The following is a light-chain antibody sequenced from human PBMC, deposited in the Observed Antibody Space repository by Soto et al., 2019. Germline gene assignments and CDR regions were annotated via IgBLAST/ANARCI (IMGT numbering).Light chain of an antibody. CDR3: QQYNNWPQT. Sequence: EILMTQSPATLSVSPGERATLSCRASQSVDSILSWYQQKPGQAPRLLIYHASTRSPSIPARFSGSGSATEFTLTISSLQSEDFAVYYCQQYNNWPQTFGQGTKVDIK. CDR1: QSVDSI. J-gene: IGKJ1*01. V-gene: IGKV3-15*01. CDR2: HAS.